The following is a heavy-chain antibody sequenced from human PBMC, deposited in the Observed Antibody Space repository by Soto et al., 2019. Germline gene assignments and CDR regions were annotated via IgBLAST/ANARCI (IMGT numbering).Heavy chain of an antibody. J-gene: IGHJ3*02. V-gene: IGHV1-18*01. CDR3: AADQGISDILTGSAPDAFDI. CDR1: GYTFTSYG. CDR2: ISAYNGNT. Sequence: ASVKVSCKASGYTFTSYGISWVRQAPGQGLEWMGRISAYNGNTNYAQKLQGRVTMTTDTSTSTAYMELRSLRSDDTAVYYCAADQGISDILTGSAPDAFDIWGQGTMVTVSS. D-gene: IGHD3-9*01.